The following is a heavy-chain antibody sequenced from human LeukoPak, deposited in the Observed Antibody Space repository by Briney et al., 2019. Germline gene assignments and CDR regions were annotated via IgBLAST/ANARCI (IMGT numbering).Heavy chain of an antibody. CDR3: AREGVVVAANNWFDP. CDR2: INPNSGGT. CDR1: GYTFTGYY. J-gene: IGHJ5*02. Sequence: ASVKVSCKASGYTFTGYYMHWVRQAPGQGLEWMGWINPNSGGTNYAQKFQGRVTMTRDTSISTAYMELSRLRSDDTAVHYCAREGVVVAANNWFDPWGQGTLVTVSS. V-gene: IGHV1-2*02. D-gene: IGHD2-15*01.